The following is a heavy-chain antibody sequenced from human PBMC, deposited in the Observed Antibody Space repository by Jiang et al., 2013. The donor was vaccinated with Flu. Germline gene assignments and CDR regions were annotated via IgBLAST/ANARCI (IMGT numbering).Heavy chain of an antibody. CDR1: GGSISSYY. CDR2: IHYSGIT. V-gene: IGHV4-59*08. CDR3: ARRRSDLGGPVDH. Sequence: LLKPSETLSLSCTVSGGSISSYYWSWIRQPPGRGLEWIGYIHYSGITNYNPSLRSRVTISIDTSRNQFSLKLSSVTAADTAVYYCARRRSDLGGPVDHWGQGTLVTVSS. D-gene: IGHD6-25*01. J-gene: IGHJ4*02.